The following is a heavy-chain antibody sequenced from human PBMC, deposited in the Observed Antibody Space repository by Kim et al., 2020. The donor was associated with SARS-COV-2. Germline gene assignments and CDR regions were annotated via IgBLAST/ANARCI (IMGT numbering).Heavy chain of an antibody. Sequence: GGSLRLSCAASGFTFSNAWMSWVRQAPGKGLEWVGRIKSKTDGGTTDYAAPVKGRFTISRDDSKNTLYLQMNSLKTEDTAVYYCTTGAPWSSSSSGSFLVDYWGQGTLVTVSS. V-gene: IGHV3-15*01. CDR1: GFTFSNAW. D-gene: IGHD6-6*01. CDR3: TTGAPWSSSSSGSFLVDY. J-gene: IGHJ4*02. CDR2: IKSKTDGGTT.